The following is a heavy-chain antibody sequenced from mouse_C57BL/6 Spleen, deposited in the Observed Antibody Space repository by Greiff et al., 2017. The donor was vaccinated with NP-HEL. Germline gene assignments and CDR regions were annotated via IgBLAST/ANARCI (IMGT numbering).Heavy chain of an antibody. CDR1: GYTFTDYE. D-gene: IGHD2-1*01. CDR2: IDPETGGT. CDR3: TRSHYGNYDAMDY. V-gene: IGHV1-15*01. J-gene: IGHJ4*01. Sequence: VQLQQSGAELVRPGASVTLSCKASGYTFTDYEMHWVKQTPVHGLEWIGAIDPETGGTAYNQKFKGKAILTADKSSSTAYMELRSLTSEDSAVYYCTRSHYGNYDAMDYWGQGTSVTVSS.